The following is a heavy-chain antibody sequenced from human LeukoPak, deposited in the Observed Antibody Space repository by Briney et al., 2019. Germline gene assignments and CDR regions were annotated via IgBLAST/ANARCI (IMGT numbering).Heavy chain of an antibody. D-gene: IGHD3-10*02. V-gene: IGHV4-59*01. CDR3: ARATGSTMFIDY. CDR2: IYYSGNT. Sequence: SETLSLTCTVSGGSISPYYWSWIRQPPGKGLEWLGYIYYSGNTDYNPSLKSRVAISVDTSKNQFSLKLSSVTAADTAVYYCARATGSTMFIDYWGQGTLVTVSS. J-gene: IGHJ4*02. CDR1: GGSISPYY.